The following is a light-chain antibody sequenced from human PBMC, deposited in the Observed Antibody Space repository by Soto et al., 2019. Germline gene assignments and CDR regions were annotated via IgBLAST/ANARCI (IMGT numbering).Light chain of an antibody. CDR2: VNSDGSH. V-gene: IGLV4-69*01. CDR1: SGHSRYA. Sequence: QPVLTQSPSASASLGASVKLTCTLSSGHSRYAIAWHQQQPEKGPRYLMKVNSDGSHTKGDGIPDRFSGSSSGSERYLTISSPQSEDERAYYRQTWGTGFLPVFGGGTQPTVL. CDR3: QTWGTGFLPV. J-gene: IGLJ7*01.